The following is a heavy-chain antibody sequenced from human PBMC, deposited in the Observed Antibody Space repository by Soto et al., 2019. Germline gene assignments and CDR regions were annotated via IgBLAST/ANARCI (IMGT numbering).Heavy chain of an antibody. CDR2: INHSGST. V-gene: IGHV4-34*01. CDR3: ARRRSIAARAYFDY. J-gene: IGHJ4*02. D-gene: IGHD6-6*01. CDR1: GGSFSGYY. Sequence: SETLSLTCAVYGGSFSGYYWSWIRQPPGKGLEWIGEINHSGSTNYNPSIKSRVNISVDTSKNQFSLKLSSVTAADTAVYYCARRRSIAARAYFDYWGQGTLVTVSS.